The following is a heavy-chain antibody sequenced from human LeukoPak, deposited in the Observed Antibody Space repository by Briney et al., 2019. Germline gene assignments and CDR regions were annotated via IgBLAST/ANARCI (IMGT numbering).Heavy chain of an antibody. CDR3: ARGYCSGGSCYSYYYYNYMDV. D-gene: IGHD2-15*01. J-gene: IGHJ6*03. V-gene: IGHV4-39*07. CDR1: GGSISSSSYY. CDR2: IHYSGST. Sequence: SETLSLTCTVSGGSISSSSYYWGWIRQPPGKGLEWIGSIHYSGSTNYNPSLKSRVTISVDTSKNQSSLKLSSVTAADTAVYYCARGYCSGGSCYSYYYYNYMDVWGKGTTVTVSS.